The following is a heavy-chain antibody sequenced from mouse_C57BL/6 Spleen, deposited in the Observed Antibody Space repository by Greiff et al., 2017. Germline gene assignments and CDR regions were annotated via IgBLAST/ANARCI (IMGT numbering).Heavy chain of an antibody. D-gene: IGHD3-3*01. CDR1: EYEFPSHD. V-gene: IGHV5-2*01. CDR3: ARPHGTYGYFDV. Sequence: EVQGVESGGGLVQPGESLKLSCESNEYEFPSHDMSWVRKTPEKRLELVAAINSDGGSTSYPDTMERRFIISRDNTKKTRYLQMSSLRSEDTALYYCARPHGTYGYFDVWGTGTTVTVSS. J-gene: IGHJ1*03. CDR2: INSDGGST.